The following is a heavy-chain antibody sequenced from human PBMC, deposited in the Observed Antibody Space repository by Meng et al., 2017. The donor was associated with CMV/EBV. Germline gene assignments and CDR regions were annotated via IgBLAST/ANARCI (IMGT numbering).Heavy chain of an antibody. CDR3: ARDNRMATRRDYYYYYGMDV. J-gene: IGHJ6*02. Sequence: SVKVSCKASGGTFSSYAISWVRQAPGQGLEWMGGIIPIFGTANYAQKFQGRVTITTDESTSTAYMELSSLRSEDTAVYYRARDNRMATRRDYYYYYGMDVWGQGTTVTVSS. D-gene: IGHD5-24*01. CDR2: IIPIFGTA. CDR1: GGTFSSYA. V-gene: IGHV1-69*05.